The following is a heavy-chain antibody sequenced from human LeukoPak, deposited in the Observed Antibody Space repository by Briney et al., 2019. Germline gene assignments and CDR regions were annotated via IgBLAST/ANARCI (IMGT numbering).Heavy chain of an antibody. V-gene: IGHV1-8*01. Sequence: GASVKVSRKASGYTFITYEINWVRQATGQGLEWMGWMNPNSGNTGYAQKFQGRVTMTRDTSISTAYMELSRLRSDDTAVYYCARGAGEVPAAPFGYWGQGTLVTVSS. CDR1: GYTFITYE. D-gene: IGHD2-2*01. CDR2: MNPNSGNT. CDR3: ARGAGEVPAAPFGY. J-gene: IGHJ4*02.